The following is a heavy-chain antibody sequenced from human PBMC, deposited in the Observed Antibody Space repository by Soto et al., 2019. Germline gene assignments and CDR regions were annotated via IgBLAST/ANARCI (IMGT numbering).Heavy chain of an antibody. V-gene: IGHV6-1*01. D-gene: IGHD7-27*01. Sequence: QSQTLSLTCAISGDSVSSNSAAWNWIRQSPSRGLEWLGSTYYRSKWYNDYAVSVKSRITINPATSKNQFSLQLNSVTPEDTAVYYCARVTLTGEDDSFDIWGQVTMVTVSS. J-gene: IGHJ3*02. CDR1: GDSVSSNSAA. CDR2: TYYRSKWYN. CDR3: ARVTLTGEDDSFDI.